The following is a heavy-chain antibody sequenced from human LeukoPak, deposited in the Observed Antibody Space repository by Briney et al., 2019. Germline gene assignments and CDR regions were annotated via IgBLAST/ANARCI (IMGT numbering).Heavy chain of an antibody. CDR1: GGSFSGYY. V-gene: IGHV4-34*01. CDR3: ARGGGGWLPFDY. Sequence: SETLSLTCAVYGGSFSGYYWSWIRQPPGKGLEWIGEINHSGSTNFNPSLKSRVTISVDTSKNQFSLKLSSVTAADTAVYYCARGGGGWLPFDYWGQGTLVTVSS. CDR2: INHSGST. J-gene: IGHJ4*02. D-gene: IGHD5-24*01.